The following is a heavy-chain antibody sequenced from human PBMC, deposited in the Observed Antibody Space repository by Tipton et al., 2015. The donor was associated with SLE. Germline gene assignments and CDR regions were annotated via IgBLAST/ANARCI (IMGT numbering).Heavy chain of an antibody. CDR1: GGSFSDYS. Sequence: LRLSCAVYGGSFSDYSWSWIRQPPGKGLEWIGEINHSGSTNYNPSLKSRVTISIDTSKNQFFLRLSSVTAADTAVYYCARDCTTGVCYTTSFDYWGQGTLVTVSP. J-gene: IGHJ4*02. CDR2: INHSGST. D-gene: IGHD2-8*01. CDR3: ARDCTTGVCYTTSFDY. V-gene: IGHV4-34*01.